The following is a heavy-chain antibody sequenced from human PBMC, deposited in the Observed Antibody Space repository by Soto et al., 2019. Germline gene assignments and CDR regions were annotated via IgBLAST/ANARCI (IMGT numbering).Heavy chain of an antibody. D-gene: IGHD5-12*01. CDR3: ARSRISGYELGSAFDI. J-gene: IGHJ3*02. V-gene: IGHV1-69*02. CDR2: IIPILGIA. Sequence: QVQLVQSGAEVKKPGSSVKVSCKASGGTFSSYTISWVLQAPGQGLEWMGRIIPILGIANYAQKFQGRVTITEDKSTRTAYMELSSMRSEDTAVYYCARSRISGYELGSAFDIWGQGTMVTVSS. CDR1: GGTFSSYT.